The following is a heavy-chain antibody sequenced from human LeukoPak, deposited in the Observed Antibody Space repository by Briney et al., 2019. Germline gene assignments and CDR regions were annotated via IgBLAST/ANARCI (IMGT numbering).Heavy chain of an antibody. CDR1: GYTFTGYY. CDR3: ARRIAVAGLTNWFDP. J-gene: IGHJ5*02. D-gene: IGHD6-19*01. V-gene: IGHV1-2*02. Sequence: ASVKVSCKASGYTFTGYYMHWVRQAPGQGLEWMGWINPNSGGTNYAQKFQGRVTMTRDTPISTAYMELSRLRSDDTAVYYCARRIAVAGLTNWFDPWGQGTLVTVSS. CDR2: INPNSGGT.